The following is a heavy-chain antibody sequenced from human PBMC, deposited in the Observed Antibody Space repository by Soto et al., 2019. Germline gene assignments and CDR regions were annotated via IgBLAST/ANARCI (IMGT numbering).Heavy chain of an antibody. J-gene: IGHJ4*02. CDR3: AGDFPGRDY. D-gene: IGHD3-3*01. CDR1: GGSFSGYY. V-gene: IGHV4-34*01. CDR2: INHSGST. Sequence: SETLSLTCAVYGGSFSGYYWSWIRQPPGKGLEWIGEINHSGSTNYNPSLKSRVTISVDTSKNQFSLKLSSVTAADTAVYYCAGDFPGRDYWGQGTLVTVSS.